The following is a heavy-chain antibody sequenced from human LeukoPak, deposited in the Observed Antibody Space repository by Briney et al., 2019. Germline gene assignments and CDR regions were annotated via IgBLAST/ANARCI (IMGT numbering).Heavy chain of an antibody. J-gene: IGHJ4*02. CDR1: GFTFSTYW. Sequence: GGSLRLSCAASGFTFSTYWMHWVRQAPGKGLVWVSRINPDGTTPSYADSVKGRFTISRDNAKDTVYLQMNSLRAEDTAVYYCARVSIGWYSFDYWGQGTLVTVSS. D-gene: IGHD6-19*01. CDR3: ARVSIGWYSFDY. V-gene: IGHV3-74*01. CDR2: INPDGTTP.